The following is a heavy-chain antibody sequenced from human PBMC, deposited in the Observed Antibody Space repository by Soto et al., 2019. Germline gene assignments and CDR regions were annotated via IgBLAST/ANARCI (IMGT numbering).Heavy chain of an antibody. D-gene: IGHD3-9*01. CDR2: ISAYNGNT. CDR3: ARAPEIYDILTGYIPGGLDY. CDR1: GYTFTSYG. Sequence: ASVKVSCKASGYTFTSYGISWVRQAPGQGLEWMGWISAYNGNTNYAQKLQDRVTMTTDTSTSTAYMELRSLRSDDTAVYYCARAPEIYDILTGYIPGGLDYWGQGTLVTVSS. V-gene: IGHV1-18*01. J-gene: IGHJ4*02.